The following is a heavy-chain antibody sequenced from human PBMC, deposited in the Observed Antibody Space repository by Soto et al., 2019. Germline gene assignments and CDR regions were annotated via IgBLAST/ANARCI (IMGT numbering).Heavy chain of an antibody. CDR3: ACSSSSWQRFDY. CDR2: IYYSGST. CDR1: GGSINSGGYY. V-gene: IGHV4-31*03. Sequence: SETLSLTCTVSGGSINSGGYYWSWIRQHPGKGLEWIGYIYYSGSTYYNPSLESRVTISVDTSKNQFSLKLSSVTAADTAVYYCACSSSSWQRFDYWGQGTLVTVSS. D-gene: IGHD6-13*01. J-gene: IGHJ4*02.